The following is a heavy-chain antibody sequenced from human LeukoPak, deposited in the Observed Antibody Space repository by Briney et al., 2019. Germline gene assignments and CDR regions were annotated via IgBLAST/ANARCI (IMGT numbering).Heavy chain of an antibody. CDR3: ARDRRTITMVRGVINYYYYGMDV. CDR2: IYSGGST. Sequence: GGSLRLSCAASGFTVSSNYMSWVRQAPGKGLEWVSVIYSGGSTYYADSVKGRFTISRDNSKNTLYLQMNSLRAEDTAVYYCARDRRTITMVRGVINYYYYGMDVWGQGTTVTVSS. CDR1: GFTVSSNY. V-gene: IGHV3-66*01. J-gene: IGHJ6*02. D-gene: IGHD3-10*01.